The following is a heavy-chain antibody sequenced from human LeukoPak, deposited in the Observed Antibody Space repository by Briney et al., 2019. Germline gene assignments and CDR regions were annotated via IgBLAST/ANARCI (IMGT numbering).Heavy chain of an antibody. D-gene: IGHD3-22*01. V-gene: IGHV4-39*07. CDR3: ASQSSGRGY. Sequence: PSETLSLTCTVSGGSISTSSYYWGWVRQPPGKGLEWIGNIFYSGSTYYSPSLKSRVTISLDTSRNQFSLKLSSVTAADTAVYYCASQSSGRGYWGQGTLVTVSS. CDR1: GGSISTSSYY. CDR2: IFYSGST. J-gene: IGHJ4*02.